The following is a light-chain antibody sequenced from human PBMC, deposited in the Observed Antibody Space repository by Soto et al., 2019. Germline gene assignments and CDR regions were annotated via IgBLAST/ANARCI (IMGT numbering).Light chain of an antibody. CDR2: DTS. V-gene: IGLV7-46*01. CDR1: TGAVTSSHY. J-gene: IGLJ3*02. CDR3: SLSYSDVRV. Sequence: QTVVTQEPSLTVSPGGTVTLTCGSSTGAVTSSHYPYWFQQKPGQAPRALIYDTSNKHSWTPARFSGSLLGGKPALILSGAQPEDEADYYCSLSYSDVRVFGGGTKVT.